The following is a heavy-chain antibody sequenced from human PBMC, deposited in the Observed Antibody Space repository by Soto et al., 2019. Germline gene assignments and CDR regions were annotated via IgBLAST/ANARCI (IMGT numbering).Heavy chain of an antibody. D-gene: IGHD3-16*01. CDR2: ISSSSSYI. J-gene: IGHJ6*02. V-gene: IGHV3-21*01. CDR3: ASSLRSRLLTRMDV. CDR1: GFTFSSYS. Sequence: PGGSLRLSCAASGFTFSSYSMNWVRQAPGKGLEWVSSISSSSSYIYYADSVKGRFTISRDNAKNSLYLQMNSLRAEDTAVYYCASSLRSRLLTRMDVWGQGTTVTVSS.